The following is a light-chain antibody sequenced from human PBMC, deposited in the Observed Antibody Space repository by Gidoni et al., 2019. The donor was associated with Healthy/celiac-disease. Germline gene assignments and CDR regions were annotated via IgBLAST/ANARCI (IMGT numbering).Light chain of an antibody. CDR1: QSVRSY. Sequence: DIVLTQSPATLSLSPGERATLSCTASQSVRSYLAWYQQKPGQAPRLLIYDASNRATGIPARFSGSGSGTDFTLTISSLEPEDFAVYYCQQRSNWPPLTFGGGTKVEIK. V-gene: IGKV3-11*01. CDR2: DAS. J-gene: IGKJ4*01. CDR3: QQRSNWPPLT.